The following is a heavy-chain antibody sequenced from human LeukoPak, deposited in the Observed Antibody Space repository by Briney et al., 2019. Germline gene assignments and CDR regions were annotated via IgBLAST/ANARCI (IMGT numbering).Heavy chain of an antibody. CDR3: ARGPLAAAGTLTYYYYGMDV. Sequence: SETLSLTCAVYGGSFSSYCWSWIRQPPGKGLEWIGEINHSGSTNYNPSLKSRVTISVDTSKNQFSLKLSSVTAADTAVYYCARGPLAAAGTLTYYYYGMDVWGQGTTATVSS. J-gene: IGHJ6*02. CDR1: GGSFSSYC. V-gene: IGHV4-34*01. CDR2: INHSGST. D-gene: IGHD6-13*01.